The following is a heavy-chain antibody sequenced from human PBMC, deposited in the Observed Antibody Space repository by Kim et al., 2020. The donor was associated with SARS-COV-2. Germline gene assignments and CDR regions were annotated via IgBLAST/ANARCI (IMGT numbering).Heavy chain of an antibody. CDR3: ARGENGYCSSTSCYDSGVFNWFDP. J-gene: IGHJ5*02. V-gene: IGHV4-39*01. Sequence: SETLSLTCTVSGGSISSSSYYWGWIRQPPGKGLEWIGSIYYSGSTYYNPSLKSRVTISVDTSKNQFSLKLSSVTAADTAVYYCARGENGYCSSTSCYDSGVFNWFDPWGQGTLVTVSS. CDR1: GGSISSSSYY. CDR2: IYYSGST. D-gene: IGHD2-2*01.